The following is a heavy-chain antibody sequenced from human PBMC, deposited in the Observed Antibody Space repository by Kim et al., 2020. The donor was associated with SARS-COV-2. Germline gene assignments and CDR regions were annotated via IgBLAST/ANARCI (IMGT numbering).Heavy chain of an antibody. D-gene: IGHD2-15*01. Sequence: PANSDTRYSPAFQGQVTISADKSISTAYLQWSSLKASDTAMYYCARIGDYWGKGTLVTVSS. V-gene: IGHV5-51*01. CDR3: ARIGDY. CDR2: PANSDT. J-gene: IGHJ4*02.